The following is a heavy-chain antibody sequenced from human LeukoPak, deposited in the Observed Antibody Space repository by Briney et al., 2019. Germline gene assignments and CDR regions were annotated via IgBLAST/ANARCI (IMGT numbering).Heavy chain of an antibody. CDR1: GGSISSSSYY. V-gene: IGHV4-61*05. J-gene: IGHJ4*02. D-gene: IGHD2-21*01. Sequence: KPSETLSLTCTVSGGSISSSSYYWGWIRQPPGKGLEWIGYIYYSGSTNYNPSLKSRVTISVDTSKNQFSLKLSSVTAADTAVYYCARGSPVTIKTYYFDYWGQGTLVTVSS. CDR3: ARGSPVTIKTYYFDY. CDR2: IYYSGST.